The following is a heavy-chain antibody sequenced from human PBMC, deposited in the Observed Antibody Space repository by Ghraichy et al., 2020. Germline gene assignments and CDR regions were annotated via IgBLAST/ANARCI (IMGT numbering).Heavy chain of an antibody. Sequence: GGSLRLSCEGSGFTFSSYSMNWVRQSPGKGLEWVSYITSSSSFKSYTDSVKGRFTISRDNAQNSLYLQMNSLRDEDTAVYYCARGSTVVRFYYYGGMDVWGQGTPVTVSS. D-gene: IGHD4-23*01. J-gene: IGHJ6*02. CDR3: ARGSTVVRFYYYGGMDV. CDR1: GFTFSSYS. V-gene: IGHV3-48*02. CDR2: ITSSSSFK.